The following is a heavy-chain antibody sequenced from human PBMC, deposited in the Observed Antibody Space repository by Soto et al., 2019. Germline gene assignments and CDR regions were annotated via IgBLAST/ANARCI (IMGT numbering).Heavy chain of an antibody. CDR1: GGSISSYY. V-gene: IGHV4-59*01. J-gene: IGHJ5*02. Sequence: SETLSLTCTVSGGSISSYYCSWIRQPPGEGLEWIGYIYYSGSTNYNPSLKSRVTISVDTSKNQFSLKLSSVTAADTAVYYCARVGAHYYDDPRAWFDPSGQGTLVPVCS. CDR3: ARVGAHYYDDPRAWFDP. CDR2: IYYSGST. D-gene: IGHD3-22*01.